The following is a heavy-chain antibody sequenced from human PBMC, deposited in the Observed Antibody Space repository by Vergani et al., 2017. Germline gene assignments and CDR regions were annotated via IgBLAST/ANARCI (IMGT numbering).Heavy chain of an antibody. CDR3: ARDWIAGSSWYLDY. CDR2: ISGSGGST. V-gene: IGHV3-23*04. Sequence: EVQLVESGGGLVQPGGSLRLSCAASGFTFSSYAMSWDRQAPGKGLEWVSAISGSGGSTYYADSVKGRFTISRDNSKNTLYLQMNSLRAEDTAVYYCARDWIAGSSWYLDYWGQGTLVTVSS. J-gene: IGHJ4*02. CDR1: GFTFSSYA. D-gene: IGHD6-13*01.